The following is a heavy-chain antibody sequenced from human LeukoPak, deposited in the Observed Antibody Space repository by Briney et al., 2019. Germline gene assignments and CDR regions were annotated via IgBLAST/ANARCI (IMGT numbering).Heavy chain of an antibody. J-gene: IGHJ4*02. CDR2: INHSGST. V-gene: IGHV4-34*01. CDR1: GGSFSGYY. CDR3: AGGIAAAD. D-gene: IGHD6-13*01. Sequence: PSETLSLTCAVYGGSFSGYYWSWIRQPPGKGLEWIGEINHSGSTNYNPSLKSRVTISVDTSKNQFSLKLSSVTAADTAVYYCAGGIAAADWGQGTLVTVSS.